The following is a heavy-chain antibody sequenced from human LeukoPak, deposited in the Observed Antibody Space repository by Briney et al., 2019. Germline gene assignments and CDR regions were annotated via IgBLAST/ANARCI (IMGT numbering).Heavy chain of an antibody. CDR2: ISGSGAST. CDR3: AKDVGKWESLHFFDY. D-gene: IGHD1-26*01. J-gene: IGHJ4*02. CDR1: GFTFSTNA. V-gene: IGHV3-23*01. Sequence: GGSLRLSCLTSGFTFSTNAMSWVRQAPGKGLEWISGISGSGASTYYADSVTGRFTISRDNSRNTLYLQMNSLRGDDTAVYYCAKDVGKWESLHFFDYWGQGTLVTVSP.